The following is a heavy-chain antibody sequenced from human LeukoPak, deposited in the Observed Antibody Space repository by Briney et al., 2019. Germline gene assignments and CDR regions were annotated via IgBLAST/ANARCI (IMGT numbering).Heavy chain of an antibody. CDR2: ISGSGGST. D-gene: IGHD3-22*01. CDR1: GFTFSSYA. J-gene: IGHJ4*02. CDR3: AKDSRAALYYYDSSGYYSR. Sequence: GGSLRLSCAASGFTFSSYAMSWVRQAPGKGLEWVSAISGSGGSTYYADSVKGRFTISRDNSKNTLYLQMNSLRAEDTAVYYCAKDSRAALYYYDSSGYYSRWGQGTPVTVSS. V-gene: IGHV3-23*01.